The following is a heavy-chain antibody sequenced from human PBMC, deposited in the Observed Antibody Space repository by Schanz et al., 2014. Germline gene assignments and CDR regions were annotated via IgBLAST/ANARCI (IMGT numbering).Heavy chain of an antibody. Sequence: QVQLVQSGPEVKKPGASVKVSCEASGYNFGAQQIHWMRQAPGEGFEWIGGINPRTGGTHYAQKFQGRVTMKRNTYSPTAYMDRSGLTSNDTAVYYCARDRELGVMHERWGQGTLVTVTS. V-gene: IGHV1-2*02. CDR3: ARDRELGVMHER. J-gene: IGHJ1*01. D-gene: IGHD3-16*01. CDR1: GYNFGAQQ. CDR2: INPRTGGT.